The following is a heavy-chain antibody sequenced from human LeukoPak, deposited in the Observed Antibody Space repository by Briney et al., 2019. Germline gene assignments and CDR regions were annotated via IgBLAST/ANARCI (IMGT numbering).Heavy chain of an antibody. J-gene: IGHJ4*02. V-gene: IGHV3-23*01. D-gene: IGHD3-22*01. CDR2: ISGSGGST. CDR1: GFTFSSYG. Sequence: GGSLRLSCAASGFTFSSYGMSWVRQAPGKGLEWVSGISGSGGSTYYADSVKGRFTISRGNPKNTLYLQMNSLRAEDTAVYYCAKAHLDSSGYYRFDYWGQGTLVTVSS. CDR3: AKAHLDSSGYYRFDY.